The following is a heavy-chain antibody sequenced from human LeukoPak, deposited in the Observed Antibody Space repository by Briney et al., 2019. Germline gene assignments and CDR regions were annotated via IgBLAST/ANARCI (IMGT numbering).Heavy chain of an antibody. D-gene: IGHD6-13*01. Sequence: GGSLRLSCAASGFTFSSYGMHWVRQAPGKGLEWVAVISYDGSNKYYADSVKGRFTISRDNSKNTLYLQMNSLRAEDTAVYYCARASPGIAAAALALDIWGQGTMVTVSS. CDR1: GFTFSSYG. J-gene: IGHJ3*02. V-gene: IGHV3-30*03. CDR2: ISYDGSNK. CDR3: ARASPGIAAAALALDI.